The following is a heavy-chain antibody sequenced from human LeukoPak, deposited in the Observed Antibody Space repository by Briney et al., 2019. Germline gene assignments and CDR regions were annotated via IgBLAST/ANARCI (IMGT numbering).Heavy chain of an antibody. CDR3: ASRLAAAGTIPDY. J-gene: IGHJ4*02. Sequence: SVKVSCKASGGTFSSYAISWVRQAPGQGLEWMGRIIPILGIANYAQKFQGRVTITADKSTSTAYMELSSLRSEDTAVYYCASRLAAAGTIPDYWGQGTLVTVSS. D-gene: IGHD6-13*01. CDR2: IIPILGIA. CDR1: GGTFSSYA. V-gene: IGHV1-69*04.